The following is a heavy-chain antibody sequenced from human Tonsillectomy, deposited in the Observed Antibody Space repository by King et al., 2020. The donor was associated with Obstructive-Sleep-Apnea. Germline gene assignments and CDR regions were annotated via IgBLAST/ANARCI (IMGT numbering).Heavy chain of an antibody. CDR2: MNPNSGNT. CDR1: GYTFTSYD. CDR3: ARGLGGDWLEWYYFDY. V-gene: IGHV1-8*01. D-gene: IGHD3-3*01. Sequence: QLVQYGAEVKKPGASVKVSCKASGYTFTSYDINWVRQATGQGLEWMGWMNPNSGNTGYAQKFQGRVTMTRNTSISTAYMELSSLRSEDTAVYYCARGLGGDWLEWYYFDYWGQGTLVTVSS. J-gene: IGHJ4*02.